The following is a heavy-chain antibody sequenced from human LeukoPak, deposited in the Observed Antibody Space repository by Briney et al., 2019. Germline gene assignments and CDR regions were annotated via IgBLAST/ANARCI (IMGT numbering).Heavy chain of an antibody. D-gene: IGHD6-19*01. V-gene: IGHV4-39*01. CDR2: INHSGGT. CDR1: GGSISSSSYY. Sequence: SETLSLTCTVSGGSISSSSYYWSWIRQPPGKGLEWIGEINHSGGTNYNPSLKSRVTISVDTSKNQFSLKLSSVTAADTAVYYCARHSKAVADTYYYYYMDVWGKGTTVTISS. J-gene: IGHJ6*03. CDR3: ARHSKAVADTYYYYYMDV.